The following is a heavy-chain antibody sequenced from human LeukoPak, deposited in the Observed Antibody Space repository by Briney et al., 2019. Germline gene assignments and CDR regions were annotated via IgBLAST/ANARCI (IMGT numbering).Heavy chain of an antibody. CDR2: IYYSGST. D-gene: IGHD5-12*01. CDR3: TTKVICGNSGDDYDG. CDR1: GGSLSSYY. Sequence: PSETLSLTCTVSGGSLSSYYWSWIRQPPGKGLERIGYIYYSGSTNYNPSLKSRVTIPVDMSKNQFSLKLSSVTAADTAVYYCTTKVICGNSGDDYDGWGQGTLVTVSS. V-gene: IGHV4-59*08. J-gene: IGHJ4*02.